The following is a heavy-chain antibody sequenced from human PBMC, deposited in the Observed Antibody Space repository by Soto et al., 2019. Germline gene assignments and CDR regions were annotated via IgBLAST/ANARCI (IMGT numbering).Heavy chain of an antibody. CDR2: INHSGST. V-gene: IGHV4-34*01. Sequence: PSETLSLTCAVYGGSFSGYYWSWIRQPPGKGLEWIGEINHSGSTNYNPSLKSRVTISVDTSKNQFSLKLSSVTAADTAVYYCARVGFVGYCTNGVCSYYYYYGMDVWGQGTTVTVSS. J-gene: IGHJ6*02. CDR3: ARVGFVGYCTNGVCSYYYYYGMDV. CDR1: GGSFSGYY. D-gene: IGHD2-8*01.